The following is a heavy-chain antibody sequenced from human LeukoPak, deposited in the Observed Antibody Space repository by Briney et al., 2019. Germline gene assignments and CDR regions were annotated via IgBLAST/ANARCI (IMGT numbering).Heavy chain of an antibody. D-gene: IGHD3-10*01. CDR1: GFTFNKFW. Sequence: GGSLRLSCEGSGFTFNKFWINWVRHVPGRGLEWVANISPDGSVRKYVDSVKGRFAISRGNAQNSVSLHMSSLRPDDTAIYYCARVISFGDTSDPWGQGTHVIVSS. CDR2: ISPDGSVR. J-gene: IGHJ5*02. CDR3: ARVISFGDTSDP. V-gene: IGHV3-7*01.